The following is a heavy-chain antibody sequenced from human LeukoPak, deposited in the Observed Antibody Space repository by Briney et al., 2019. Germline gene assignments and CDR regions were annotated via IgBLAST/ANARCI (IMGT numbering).Heavy chain of an antibody. CDR3: AAISSWPRT. Sequence: PSETLSLTCTVSGYSISSGYYWGWIRQPPGKGLEWIGSIYHSGSTYYNPSLKSRVTISVDTSKNQFSLKLSSVTAADTAVYYCAAISSWPRTWGQGTLVTVSS. CDR1: GYSISSGYY. D-gene: IGHD6-13*01. V-gene: IGHV4-38-2*02. J-gene: IGHJ5*02. CDR2: IYHSGST.